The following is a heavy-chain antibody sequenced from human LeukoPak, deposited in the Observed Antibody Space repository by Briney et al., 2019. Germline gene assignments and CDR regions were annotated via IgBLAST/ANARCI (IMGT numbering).Heavy chain of an antibody. CDR1: GGTFISYA. J-gene: IGHJ3*02. CDR3: ARPQPYNWNPFYAFDI. CDR2: IIPIFGTA. V-gene: IGHV1-69*13. D-gene: IGHD1-1*01. Sequence: AASVKVSCKASGGTFISYAISWVRQAPGQGLEWMGGIIPIFGTANYAQKFQGRGTITADESTSTAYMELSSLRSEDTAVYYCARPQPYNWNPFYAFDIWGQGTMVTVSS.